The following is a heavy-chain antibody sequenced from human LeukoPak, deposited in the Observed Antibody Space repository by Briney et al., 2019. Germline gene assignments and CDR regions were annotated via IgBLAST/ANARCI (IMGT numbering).Heavy chain of an antibody. Sequence: GGSLRLSCAASGFTFSTYAMSWVRQTPGKGLEGVAAISGDNPGTYHANSVKGRFTISRDNSKNTLHLQMTGLRAEDTAIYYCAKASVGHCSGAFCYHFDSWGQGTLVTVSS. J-gene: IGHJ4*02. V-gene: IGHV3-23*01. CDR2: ISGDNPGT. CDR1: GFTFSTYA. CDR3: AKASVGHCSGAFCYHFDS. D-gene: IGHD2-15*01.